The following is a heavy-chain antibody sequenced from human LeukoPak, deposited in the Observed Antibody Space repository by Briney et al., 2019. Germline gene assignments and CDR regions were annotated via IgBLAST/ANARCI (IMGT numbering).Heavy chain of an antibody. D-gene: IGHD6-19*01. CDR2: ISSSSSYI. Sequence: GGSLRLSCAASGFTFSSYSMNWVRQAPGKGLEWVSSISSSSSYIYYADSVKGRFTISRDNAKNSLYLQMNSLRVEDTAVYYCARRGTVAGTEDYWGQGTLVTVSS. V-gene: IGHV3-21*01. CDR3: ARRGTVAGTEDY. CDR1: GFTFSSYS. J-gene: IGHJ4*02.